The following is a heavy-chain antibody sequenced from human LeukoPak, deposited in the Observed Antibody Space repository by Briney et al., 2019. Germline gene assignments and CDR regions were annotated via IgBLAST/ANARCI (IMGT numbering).Heavy chain of an antibody. CDR2: INHSGST. CDR3: ARIAPVYYDFWSGYYTRFDY. Sequence: SETLSLTRAVYGGSFSGYYWSWIRQPPGKGLEWIWEINHSGSTNYNPSLKSRVTISVDTSKNQFSLKLSSVTAADTAVYYCARIAPVYYDFWSGYYTRFDYWGQGTLVTVSS. D-gene: IGHD3-3*01. V-gene: IGHV4-34*01. J-gene: IGHJ4*02. CDR1: GGSFSGYY.